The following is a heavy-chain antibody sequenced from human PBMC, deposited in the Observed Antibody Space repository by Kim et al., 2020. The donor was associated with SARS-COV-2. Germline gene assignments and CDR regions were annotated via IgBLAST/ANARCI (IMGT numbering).Heavy chain of an antibody. Sequence: GGSLRLSCAASGFTFSSYGMHWVRQAPGKGLEWVAVISYDGSNKYYADSVKGRFTISRDNSKNTLYLQMNSLRAEDTAVYYCAKGGPDTAMVTSVFDYWG. V-gene: IGHV3-30*18. J-gene: IGHJ4*01. CDR1: GFTFSSYG. D-gene: IGHD5-18*01. CDR3: AKGGPDTAMVTSVFDY. CDR2: ISYDGSNK.